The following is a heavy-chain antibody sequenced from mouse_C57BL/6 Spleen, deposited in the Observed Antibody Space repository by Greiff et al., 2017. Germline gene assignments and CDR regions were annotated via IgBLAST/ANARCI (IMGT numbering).Heavy chain of an antibody. D-gene: IGHD2-1*01. J-gene: IGHJ2*01. CDR3: ARLNYGNTPGY. Sequence: VQVVESGPELVKPGASVKISCKASGYAFSSSWMNWVKQRPGKGLEWIGRIYPGDGDTNYNGKFKGKATLTADKSSSTAYMQLSSLTSEDSAVYFCARLNYGNTPGYWGQGTTLTVSS. CDR2: IYPGDGDT. CDR1: GYAFSSSW. V-gene: IGHV1-82*01.